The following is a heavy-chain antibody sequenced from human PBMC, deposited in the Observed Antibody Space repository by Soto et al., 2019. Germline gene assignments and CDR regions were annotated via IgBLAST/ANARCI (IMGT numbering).Heavy chain of an antibody. V-gene: IGHV1-69*01. D-gene: IGHD2-2*01. CDR2: IIPISGTA. J-gene: IGHJ6*02. CDR3: ARSQGSSTSLEIYYYYYYGMDV. CDR1: GGTFSSYA. Sequence: QVQLVQSGAEVQKPGSSVKVSCKASGGTFSSYAISWVRQAPGQGLEWMGGIIPISGTANYAQKFQGRVTTPAAESTSTAYMELSSLRSEDTAVYYCARSQGSSTSLEIYYYYYYGMDVWGQGTTVTVSS.